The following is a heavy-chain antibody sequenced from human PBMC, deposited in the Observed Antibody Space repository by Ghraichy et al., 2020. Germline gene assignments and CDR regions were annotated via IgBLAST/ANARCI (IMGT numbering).Heavy chain of an antibody. J-gene: IGHJ6*02. D-gene: IGHD1-26*01. CDR1: GYTFTSYG. CDR2: ISAYNGNT. CDR3: ARVVVVGATWDYYYYGMDV. V-gene: IGHV1-18*01. Sequence: ASVKVSCKASGYTFTSYGISWVRQAPGQGLEWMGWISAYNGNTNYAQKLQGRVTMTTDTSTSTAYMELRSLRSDDTAVYYCARVVVVGATWDYYYYGMDVWGQGTTVTVSS.